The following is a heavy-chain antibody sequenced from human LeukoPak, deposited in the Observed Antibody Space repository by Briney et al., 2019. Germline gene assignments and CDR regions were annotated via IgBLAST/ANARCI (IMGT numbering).Heavy chain of an antibody. Sequence: GGSLRLSCAASGFTFSSYSMNWVRQAPGKGLEWVSSTSSSSSYIYYADSVKGRLTISRDNAKNSLYLQMNSLRAEDTAVYYCARDPQVDIVVVPAASAANWFDPWGQGTLVTVSS. V-gene: IGHV3-21*01. D-gene: IGHD2-2*01. CDR2: TSSSSSYI. CDR1: GFTFSSYS. CDR3: ARDPQVDIVVVPAASAANWFDP. J-gene: IGHJ5*02.